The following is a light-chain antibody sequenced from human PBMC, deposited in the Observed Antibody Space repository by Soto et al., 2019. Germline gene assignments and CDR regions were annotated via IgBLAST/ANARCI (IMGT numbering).Light chain of an antibody. CDR2: DAS. Sequence: DIQMTQSPSSLSASVGDRVTITCQASQDISNYLNWYQQKPGKAPKLLIYDASNLETGAPSRFSGSGSVTDFTFTISSLQPEDIATYYCQQYDNLPPFTFGPGTKVDIK. V-gene: IGKV1-33*01. J-gene: IGKJ3*01. CDR3: QQYDNLPPFT. CDR1: QDISNY.